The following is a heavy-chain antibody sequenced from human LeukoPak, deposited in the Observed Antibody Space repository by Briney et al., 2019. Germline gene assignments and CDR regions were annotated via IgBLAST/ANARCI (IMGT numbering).Heavy chain of an antibody. CDR2: IYYSGST. CDR3: ARAKGNNIVVVPAAPLIAFDI. V-gene: IGHV4-39*07. CDR1: GGSTTSSNYY. D-gene: IGHD2-2*01. Sequence: SETLSLTCSVSGGSTTSSNYYWGWIRQPPGKGLEWIGNIYYSGSTYYNPSLKSRVTISVDTSKNQFYLKLSSVTAADTAVYYCARAKGNNIVVVPAAPLIAFDIWGQGTMVTVS. J-gene: IGHJ3*02.